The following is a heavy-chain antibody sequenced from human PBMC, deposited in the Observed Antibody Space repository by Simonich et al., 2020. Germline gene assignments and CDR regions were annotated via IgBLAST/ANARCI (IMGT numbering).Heavy chain of an antibody. J-gene: IGHJ3*02. CDR1: GYTFTSYG. D-gene: IGHD1-1*01. Sequence: QVQLVQSGAEVKKPGASVKVSCKASGYTFTSYGISWGRKAPGQGLEWMGWISDYNGNTNYTQKLQGRVTMTTDTSTSTAYMELRSLRSDDTAVYYCARSTTGTTAFDIWGQGTMVTVSS. V-gene: IGHV1-18*01. CDR2: ISDYNGNT. CDR3: ARSTTGTTAFDI.